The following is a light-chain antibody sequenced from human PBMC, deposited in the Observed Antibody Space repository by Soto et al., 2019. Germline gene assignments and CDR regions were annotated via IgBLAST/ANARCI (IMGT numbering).Light chain of an antibody. J-gene: IGKJ1*01. Sequence: DIQITPSPSSPSASLGERVTLTFRASQNINSYLNWYQQKPGKAPNLLIYAASSLQSGVPSRFSGGGSGTDFTLTISILQPEDFATYYCQQSYSTTRTFGQGTKVDIK. CDR2: AAS. CDR3: QQSYSTTRT. V-gene: IGKV1-39*01. CDR1: QNINSY.